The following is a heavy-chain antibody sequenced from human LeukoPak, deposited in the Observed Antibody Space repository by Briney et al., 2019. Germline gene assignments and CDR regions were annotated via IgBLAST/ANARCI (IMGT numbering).Heavy chain of an antibody. CDR2: IRYDGSNK. V-gene: IGHV3-30*02. Sequence: GGSLRLSCAASGFTFSIYGMHWVRQAPGKGLEWVAFIRYDGSNKYYADSVRGRFTISRDNSKNTLYLQMNSLRAEDTAVYYCARALHDSSGYYFDYWGQGTLVTVSS. D-gene: IGHD3-22*01. CDR3: ARALHDSSGYYFDY. J-gene: IGHJ4*02. CDR1: GFTFSIYG.